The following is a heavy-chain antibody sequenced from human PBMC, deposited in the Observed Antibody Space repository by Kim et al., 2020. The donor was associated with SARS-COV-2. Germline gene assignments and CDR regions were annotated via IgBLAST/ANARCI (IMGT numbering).Heavy chain of an antibody. D-gene: IGHD5-12*01. CDR3: ARSGGHYYSGPYYYNYYGLDV. Sequence: TFSNYGMHWVRQAPDKGLEWVAIIWYDGSRKKYADSVKGRFTISRDNSKNTLYLQMDSLRAEDTATYYCARSGGHYYSGPYYYNYYGLDV. V-gene: IGHV3-33*01. CDR2: IWYDGSRK. CDR1: TFSNYG. J-gene: IGHJ6*01.